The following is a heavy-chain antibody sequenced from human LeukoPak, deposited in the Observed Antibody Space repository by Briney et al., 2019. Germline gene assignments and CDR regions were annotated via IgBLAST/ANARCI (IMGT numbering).Heavy chain of an antibody. CDR3: ARGPDILTGYYATTGDY. CDR1: GGSFSGYY. Sequence: SETLSLTCAVYGGSFSGYYWSWIRQPPGKGLEWIGEINHSGSTNYNPSLKSRVTISVDTSKNQFSLELSSVTAADTAVYYCARGPDILTGYYATTGDYWGQGTPVTVSS. J-gene: IGHJ4*02. D-gene: IGHD3-9*01. V-gene: IGHV4-34*01. CDR2: INHSGST.